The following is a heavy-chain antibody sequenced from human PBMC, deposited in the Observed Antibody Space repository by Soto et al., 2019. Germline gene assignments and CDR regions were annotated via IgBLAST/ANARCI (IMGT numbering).Heavy chain of an antibody. Sequence: QVQLVESGGGVVKPGRSLRLSCVVSGFTFSNYDMHWVRQAPGKGLEWVADIWYDGSGQKYADSVQGRFTISRDNSKNISYLRRSCLRVEDTSVDDGAEGQVVSEYFGHALDVWGQGTTVTVCS. J-gene: IGHJ6*02. D-gene: IGHD2-2*01. CDR3: AEGQVVSEYFGHALDV. CDR2: IWYDGSGQ. CDR1: GFTFSNYD. V-gene: IGHV3-33*03.